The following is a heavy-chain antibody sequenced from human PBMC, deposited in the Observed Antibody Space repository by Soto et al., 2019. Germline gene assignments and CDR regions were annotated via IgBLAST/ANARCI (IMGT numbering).Heavy chain of an antibody. V-gene: IGHV4-59*08. D-gene: IGHD6-25*01. CDR2: IHYSGST. CDR3: ARQVSSAWPPYYYDVDV. CDR1: GGSISSYF. Sequence: PSETLSLTCTVSGGSISSYFWSWIRQPPGRGLEWIGHIHYSGSTNYNPSLKSRVTISVDTSKNQVSLKLSSVTAADTAMYFCARQVSSAWPPYYYDVDVWGQGTTVTVSS. J-gene: IGHJ6*02.